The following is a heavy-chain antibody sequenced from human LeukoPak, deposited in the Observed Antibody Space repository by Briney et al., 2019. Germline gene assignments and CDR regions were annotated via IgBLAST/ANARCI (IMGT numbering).Heavy chain of an antibody. Sequence: SETLSLTCTVSGGSISSYYWSWIRQPPGKGLEWIGYIYYSGSTNYNPSLKSRVTISVDTSKNQFSLKLSSVTAADTAVYYCAREIAAAGTDWFDPWGQGTLVTVPS. CDR1: GGSISSYY. D-gene: IGHD6-13*01. V-gene: IGHV4-59*01. CDR3: AREIAAAGTDWFDP. CDR2: IYYSGST. J-gene: IGHJ5*02.